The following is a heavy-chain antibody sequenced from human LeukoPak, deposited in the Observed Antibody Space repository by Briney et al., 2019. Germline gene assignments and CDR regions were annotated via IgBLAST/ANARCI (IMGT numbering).Heavy chain of an antibody. CDR2: IWYDGSNK. Sequence: GSLRLSCAASGFTFSSYGMHWVRQAPGKGLEWVAVIWYDGSNKYYADSVKGRFTISRDNSKNTLYLQMNSLRAEDTAVYYCARGGGYYDSSGYYWASGTLDYWGQGTLVTVSS. J-gene: IGHJ4*02. CDR1: GFTFSSYG. V-gene: IGHV3-33*01. CDR3: ARGGGYYDSSGYYWASGTLDY. D-gene: IGHD3-22*01.